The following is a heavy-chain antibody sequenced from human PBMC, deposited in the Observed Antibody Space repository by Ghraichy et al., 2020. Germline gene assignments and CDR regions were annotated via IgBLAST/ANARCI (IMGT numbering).Heavy chain of an antibody. V-gene: IGHV4-61*01. CDR2: IYYSGST. CDR1: GDSVSSGSYY. Sequence: SETLYLTCTVSGDSVSSGSYYWSWIRQPPGKGLEWIGYIYYSGSTNYNPSLKSRVTISVDTSKNQFSLKLSSVTAADTAVYYCASEGIVGAHFDYWGQGTLVTVSS. CDR3: ASEGIVGAHFDY. J-gene: IGHJ4*02. D-gene: IGHD1-26*01.